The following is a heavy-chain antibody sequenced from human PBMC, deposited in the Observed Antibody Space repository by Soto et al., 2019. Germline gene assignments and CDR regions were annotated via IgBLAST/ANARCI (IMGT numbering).Heavy chain of an antibody. V-gene: IGHV1-69*13. J-gene: IGHJ6*02. CDR1: GGTFSSYA. Sequence: SVKVSCKASGGTFSSYAISWVRQAPGHGREWMGGIIPIFGTANYAQKFQGRVTITADESTSTAYMELSSLRSEDTAVYYCVAGDYYYDSSGYYENYYYGMDVWGHGTTVTVSS. CDR2: IIPIFGTA. D-gene: IGHD3-22*01. CDR3: VAGDYYYDSSGYYENYYYGMDV.